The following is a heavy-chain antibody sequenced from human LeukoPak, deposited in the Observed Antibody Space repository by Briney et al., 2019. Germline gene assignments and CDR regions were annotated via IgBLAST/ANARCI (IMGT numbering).Heavy chain of an antibody. D-gene: IGHD3-3*01. V-gene: IGHV3-48*01. CDR3: AREHQNYDFWSGYYAFDI. J-gene: IGHJ3*02. CDR2: ISSSSSTI. CDR1: GFTFSSYS. Sequence: PGGSLRLSCAASGFTFSSYSMNWVRQAPGKGLEWVSYISSSSSTIYCADSVKGRFTISRDNAKNSLYLQMNSLRAEDTAVYYCAREHQNYDFWSGYYAFDIWGQGQWSPSLQ.